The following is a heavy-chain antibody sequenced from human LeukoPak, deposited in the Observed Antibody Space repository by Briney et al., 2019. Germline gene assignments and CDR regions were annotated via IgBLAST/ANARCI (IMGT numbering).Heavy chain of an antibody. D-gene: IGHD6-19*01. CDR3: ARDLGGYSSGCSGY. Sequence: ASVKVSCKASGYTFTSYGISWLRQAPGQGLEWMGWISAYNGNTNYAQKLQGRVTMTTDTSTSTAYMELRSLRSDDTAVYYCARDLGGYSSGCSGYWGQGTLVTVSS. CDR1: GYTFTSYG. CDR2: ISAYNGNT. V-gene: IGHV1-18*01. J-gene: IGHJ4*02.